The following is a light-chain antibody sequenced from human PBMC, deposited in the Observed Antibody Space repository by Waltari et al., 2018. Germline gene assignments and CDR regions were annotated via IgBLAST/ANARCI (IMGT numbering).Light chain of an antibody. CDR1: QSVLYSSDNKNY. CDR2: WAS. V-gene: IGKV4-1*01. Sequence: DIVMTQSPDSLAVSLGARATINCNSSQSVLYSSDNKNYLAWYQQKPGQPPKLLFYWASTRESGVPDRFSGSGSGTDFTLTISSLQAEDVAVYYCQQHYTTPFTFGPGTTVDIK. CDR3: QQHYTTPFT. J-gene: IGKJ3*01.